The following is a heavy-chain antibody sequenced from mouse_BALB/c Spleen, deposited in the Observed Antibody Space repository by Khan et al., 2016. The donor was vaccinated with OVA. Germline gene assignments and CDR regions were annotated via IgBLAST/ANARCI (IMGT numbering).Heavy chain of an antibody. CDR2: ISYSGST. V-gene: IGHV3-2*02. CDR3: ASGKLLLQYPDYIDY. Sequence: EVELVESGPGLLTPSQSLSLTCTVTGYSISSYYAWNWIRQSPGNKLEWMAYISYSGSTTSNPPLRSRISINQDKSKNQFFLKLNSVNTEDTATYYCASGKLLLQYPDYIDYWGQGTTLTVSS. CDR1: GYSISSYYA. D-gene: IGHD1-1*01. J-gene: IGHJ2*01.